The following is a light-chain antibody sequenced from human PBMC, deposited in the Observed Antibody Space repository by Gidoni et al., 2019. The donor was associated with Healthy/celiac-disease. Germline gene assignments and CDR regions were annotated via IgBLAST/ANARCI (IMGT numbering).Light chain of an antibody. CDR3: QQYGSSPLT. J-gene: IGKJ2*01. V-gene: IGKV3-20*01. CDR2: GAS. CDR1: QSVSSSY. Sequence: EIVLTQSPGTLSLSPGERATLSCRASQSVSSSYLAWYQQKPGQAPRLLIYGASSRATGIPDRFSGSGSGTDFTLTISRLEPEDFAVYYCQQYGSSPLTFXQXTNLEIK.